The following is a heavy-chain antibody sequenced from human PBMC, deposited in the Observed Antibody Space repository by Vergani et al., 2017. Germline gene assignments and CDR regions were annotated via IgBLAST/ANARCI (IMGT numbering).Heavy chain of an antibody. J-gene: IGHJ3*02. V-gene: IGHV3-23*01. CDR1: GFTFIMHA. CDR2: LSASDRRT. Sequence: EVQLLESGGDLVQPGGSLRLSCAASGFTFIMHAMSWVRQAPGKGLEWVSTLSASDRRTHYADSVKCRFTISSDISKNTLFLHMNSLRPEDTAVYYCAKVGRSEVAGTFGAFDIWGQGTMVTVSS. CDR3: AKVGRSEVAGTFGAFDI. D-gene: IGHD6-19*01.